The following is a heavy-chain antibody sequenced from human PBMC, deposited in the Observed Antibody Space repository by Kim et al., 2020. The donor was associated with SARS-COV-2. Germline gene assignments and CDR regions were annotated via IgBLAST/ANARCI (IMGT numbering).Heavy chain of an antibody. D-gene: IGHD3-22*01. V-gene: IGHV3-30*02. Sequence: SVMGRFTISRDNSKNTLYLQMTSLRDEDTAVYFCAKGEPNDYYDSSGPGFWGQGTLVTVSS. J-gene: IGHJ4*02. CDR3: AKGEPNDYYDSSGPGF.